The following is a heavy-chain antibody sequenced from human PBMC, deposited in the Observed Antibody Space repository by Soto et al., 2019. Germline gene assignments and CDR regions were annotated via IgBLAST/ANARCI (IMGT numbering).Heavy chain of an antibody. CDR3: ARGLRGDKRIHWPYGMDV. J-gene: IGHJ6*02. D-gene: IGHD5-18*01. V-gene: IGHV4-34*01. Sequence: ETLSLTCAVYGGSFSGYYWSWIRQPPGKGLEWIGEINHSGSTNYNPSFKSRVTISVDTSKNQFSLKLSSVTAADTAVYYCARGLRGDKRIHWPYGMDVWGQGTTVTVSS. CDR1: GGSFSGYY. CDR2: INHSGST.